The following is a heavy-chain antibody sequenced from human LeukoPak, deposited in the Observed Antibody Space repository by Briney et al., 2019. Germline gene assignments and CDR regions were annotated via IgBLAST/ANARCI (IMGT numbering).Heavy chain of an antibody. CDR1: GFTVSSNY. Sequence: GGSLRLSCAASGFTVSSNYMSWVRQAPGKGLEWVSVIYSGGSTYYADSAKGRFTISRDNSKNTLYRQMNSLRAEDTAVYYCAREFYGGYYFDYWGQGTLVTVSS. CDR3: AREFYGGYYFDY. V-gene: IGHV3-66*01. D-gene: IGHD4-17*01. J-gene: IGHJ4*02. CDR2: IYSGGST.